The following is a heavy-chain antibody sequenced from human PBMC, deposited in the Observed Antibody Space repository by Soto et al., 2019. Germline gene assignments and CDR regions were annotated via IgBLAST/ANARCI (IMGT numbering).Heavy chain of an antibody. D-gene: IGHD6-13*01. CDR1: GHAISSRSYN. CDR3: ARHEIAAAGGWFDP. V-gene: IGHV4-39*01. Sequence: TLSHTCSVSGHAISSRSYNWGWIRQLPGEGLEWVGSIYYSGSTYLNPSLKSRVTISVGPSKNQFSLKMSSVTAEDTAVYYCARHEIAAAGGWFDPWGQGTLVTVFS. CDR2: IYYSGST. J-gene: IGHJ5*02.